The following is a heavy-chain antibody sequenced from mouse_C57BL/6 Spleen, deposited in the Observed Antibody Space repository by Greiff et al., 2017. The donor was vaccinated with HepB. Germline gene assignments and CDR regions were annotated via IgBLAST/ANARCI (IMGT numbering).Heavy chain of an antibody. CDR3: ARGKLGDWYFDV. CDR1: GYAFTNYL. V-gene: IGHV1-54*01. CDR2: INPGSGGT. Sequence: QVQLQQSGAELVRPGPSVKVSCKASGYAFTNYLIEWVKQRPGQGLEWIGVINPGSGGTNYNEKFKGKATLTADKSSSTAYMQLSSLTSEDSAVYFCARGKLGDWYFDVWGTGTTVTVSS. J-gene: IGHJ1*03.